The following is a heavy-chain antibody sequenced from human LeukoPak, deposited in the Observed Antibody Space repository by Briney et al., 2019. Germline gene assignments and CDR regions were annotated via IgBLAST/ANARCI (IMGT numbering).Heavy chain of an antibody. CDR2: INYRGGT. J-gene: IGHJ4*02. CDR3: AASVRGRIAVDGPLVPSYFDY. Sequence: SETLSLTCTVSGCSITSYYWSWIRQPPGKGLEWIGYINYRGGTNYNPSLKSRVTMSVDTSNNHFSLKLTSVTAADTAVYYCAASVRGRIAVDGPLVPSYFDYWGQRALVTVSS. CDR1: GCSITSYY. V-gene: IGHV4-59*01. D-gene: IGHD6-19*01.